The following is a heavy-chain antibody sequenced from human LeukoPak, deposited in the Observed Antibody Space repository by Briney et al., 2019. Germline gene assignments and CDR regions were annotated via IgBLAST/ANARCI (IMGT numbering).Heavy chain of an antibody. J-gene: IGHJ4*02. V-gene: IGHV3-48*03. CDR2: ISSSGTTI. CDR1: GFTFSSYE. D-gene: IGHD3-10*01. CDR3: AIWREGVQGTYLDY. Sequence: SGGSLRLSCAASGFTFSSYEMNWVRQAPGKGLEWVSYISSSGTTIYYADSVKGRFTISRDNAKNALYLQMNSLRAEDTALYYCAIWREGVQGTYLDYWGQGTLVTVSS.